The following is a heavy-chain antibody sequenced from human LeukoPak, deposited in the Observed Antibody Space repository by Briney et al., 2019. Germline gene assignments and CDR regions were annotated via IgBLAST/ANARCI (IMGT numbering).Heavy chain of an antibody. CDR3: ARDVAGMDGY. CDR1: GFPFSKYW. CDR2: INQDGRTT. D-gene: IGHD1-26*01. J-gene: IGHJ4*02. V-gene: IGHV3-74*01. Sequence: PGGSLRLSCAASGFPFSKYWMHWVRQAPGQGLVWVARINQDGRTTDYADSVKGRFAISRDNAKNTLYLQMNSLRAEDAAVYYCARDVAGMDGYWGQGTLVTVSS.